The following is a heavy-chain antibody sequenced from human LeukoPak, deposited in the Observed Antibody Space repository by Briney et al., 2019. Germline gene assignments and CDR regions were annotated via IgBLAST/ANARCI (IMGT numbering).Heavy chain of an antibody. Sequence: GGSLRLSCAASGFTFSSYSMTWVRQAPGKGLEWVSSISSSSSYIYYADSVKGRFTISRDNAKNSLYLQMNSLRAEDTAVYYCARDYYDSSGSPGIDYWGQGTLVTVSS. V-gene: IGHV3-21*01. D-gene: IGHD3-22*01. CDR3: ARDYYDSSGSPGIDY. J-gene: IGHJ4*02. CDR2: ISSSSSYI. CDR1: GFTFSSYS.